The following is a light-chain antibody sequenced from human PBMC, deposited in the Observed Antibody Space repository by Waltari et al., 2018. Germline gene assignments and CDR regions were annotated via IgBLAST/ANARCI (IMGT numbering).Light chain of an antibody. Sequence: QSVLTQPPSVSGAPGQTVTISCTGSSSTTGPGYNVHWYQQLPGKAPKLLIDGDSNRPSGVPDRFSGSKSGTSASLAITGLQAEDEADYFCQSYDSSLSNSGVFGGGTKVTVL. V-gene: IGLV1-40*01. J-gene: IGLJ2*01. CDR1: SSTTGPGYN. CDR2: GDS. CDR3: QSYDSSLSNSGV.